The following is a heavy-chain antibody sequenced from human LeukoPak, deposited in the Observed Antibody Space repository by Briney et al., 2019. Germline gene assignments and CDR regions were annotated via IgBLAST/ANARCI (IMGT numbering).Heavy chain of an antibody. Sequence: PSETLSLTCTVSGASITTTLYYWVWARQSPGKGLEWIGSFYYGGITYYHPSLKSRVTVSVDTSRSQFSLKLISVTAADTAVYYCARNTVYCMDVWGQGTTVTVS. J-gene: IGHJ6*02. CDR3: ARNTVYCMDV. CDR1: GASITTTLYY. CDR2: FYYGGIT. V-gene: IGHV4-39*07. D-gene: IGHD2-21*01.